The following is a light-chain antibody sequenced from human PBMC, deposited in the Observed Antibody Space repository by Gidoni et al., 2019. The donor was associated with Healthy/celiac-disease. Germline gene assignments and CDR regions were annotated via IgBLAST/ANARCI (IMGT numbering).Light chain of an antibody. Sequence: DIVMTPSPLSLPVTPGEPASISCRSSQSLLHSNGYNYLDWYRQKPGQSPQLLIYLGSDRASGVPDRFSGSGSGTDFTLKISRVEGEDVGVYYCMQALQTPLTFGGGTKVEIK. V-gene: IGKV2-28*01. CDR1: QSLLHSNGYNY. CDR2: LGS. J-gene: IGKJ4*01. CDR3: MQALQTPLT.